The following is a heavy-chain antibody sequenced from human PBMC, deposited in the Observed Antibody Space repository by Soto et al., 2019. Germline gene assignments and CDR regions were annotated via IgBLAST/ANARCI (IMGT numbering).Heavy chain of an antibody. CDR1: GGTFSSYA. Sequence: QVQLVQSGAEVKKPGSSVKVSCKASGGTFSSYAISWVRQAPGQGLEWMGGIIPIFGTANYAQKVQGRVTITASESTTAAYMELGSLRSEDTAVYYCARHVPAAGYYYGMDVWGQGTTVTVSS. D-gene: IGHD2-2*01. CDR3: ARHVPAAGYYYGMDV. J-gene: IGHJ6*02. CDR2: IIPIFGTA. V-gene: IGHV1-69*12.